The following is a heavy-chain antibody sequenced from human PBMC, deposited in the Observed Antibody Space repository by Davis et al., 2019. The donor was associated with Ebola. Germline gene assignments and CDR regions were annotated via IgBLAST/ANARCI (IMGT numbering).Heavy chain of an antibody. V-gene: IGHV3-13*01. J-gene: IGHJ4*02. CDR1: GFTFSSYD. Sequence: GESLKIPCAAPGFTFSSYDMHWVRQVTGKGLEWVSAIGTAGDTYYPGSVKGRFTISRENAKNSLYLQMNSLRAGDTAVYYCARAHFGRSSFDYWGQGTLVTVSS. D-gene: IGHD6-6*01. CDR3: ARAHFGRSSFDY. CDR2: IGTAGDT.